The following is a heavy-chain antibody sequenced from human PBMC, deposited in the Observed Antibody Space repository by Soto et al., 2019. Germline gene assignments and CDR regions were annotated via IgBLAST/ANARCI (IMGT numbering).Heavy chain of an antibody. V-gene: IGHV1-69*01. J-gene: IGHJ6*02. CDR3: ARVLYYGSGSYSLYGMDV. CDR1: GVSFNNNG. D-gene: IGHD3-10*01. CDR2: VSPPFRTS. Sequence: QVQLMQSGAEVKKPGSSVKVSCKTSGVSFNNNGIGWVRQAPGHGLEWMGGVSPPFRTSNYARKFQGRISITADASTGTINMELSSLTSENTAQYYCARVLYYGSGSYSLYGMDVWGQGTTVTISS.